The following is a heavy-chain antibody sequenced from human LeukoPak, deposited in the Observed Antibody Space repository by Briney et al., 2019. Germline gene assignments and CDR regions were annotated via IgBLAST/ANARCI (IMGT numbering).Heavy chain of an antibody. CDR3: ARSSRDGYLDY. CDR1: GFTFSSYG. CDR2: IWYDGSNK. Sequence: GRSLRLSCAAFGFTFSSYGMHWVRQAPGKGLEWVAVIWYDGSNKYYADSVKGRFTISRDNSKNTLYLRMNSLRAEDTAVYYCARSSRDGYLDYWGQGTLVTVSS. J-gene: IGHJ4*02. D-gene: IGHD5-24*01. V-gene: IGHV3-33*01.